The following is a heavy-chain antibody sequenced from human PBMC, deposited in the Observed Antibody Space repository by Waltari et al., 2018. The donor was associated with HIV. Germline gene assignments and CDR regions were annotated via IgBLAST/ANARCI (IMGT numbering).Heavy chain of an antibody. Sequence: QVHLVESGGGVVQPGRSLRVSCAASGLTFSNYGMHWVRQAPGKGLEWVAVISFDGRSQYYADSVKGRSTISRDNSKNTLYLKMDSLRAEDTAVYFCAKLPSVKYDNIWRGYSAPPATGMDVWGQGTTVIVSS. CDR1: GLTFSNYG. CDR2: ISFDGRSQ. V-gene: IGHV3-30*18. CDR3: AKLPSVKYDNIWRGYSAPPATGMDV. J-gene: IGHJ6*02. D-gene: IGHD3-3*01.